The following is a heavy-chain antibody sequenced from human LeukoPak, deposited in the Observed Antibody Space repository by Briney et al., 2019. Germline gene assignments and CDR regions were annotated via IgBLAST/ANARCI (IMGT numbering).Heavy chain of an antibody. J-gene: IGHJ4*02. CDR1: GFTFSNAW. V-gene: IGHV3-15*01. Sequence: GGSLRLSCAASGFTFSNAWMSWVRQAPGKGLEWVGRIKSKTDGGTTDYAAPVKGRFTISRDDSKNTLYLQMNSLKTEDTAVYYCTTDLREMATIFDYWGQGTLVTVSS. CDR3: TTDLREMATIFDY. D-gene: IGHD5-24*01. CDR2: IKSKTDGGTT.